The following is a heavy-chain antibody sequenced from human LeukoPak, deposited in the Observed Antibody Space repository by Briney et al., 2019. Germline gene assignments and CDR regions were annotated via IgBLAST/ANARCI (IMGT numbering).Heavy chain of an antibody. D-gene: IGHD1-7*01. CDR1: GASITSYY. J-gene: IGHJ6*03. CDR2: IYHTGNI. V-gene: IGHV4-59*12. CDR3: ARDNWNYGYYYYYMDV. Sequence: SETLSLTCAVSGASITSYYWTWIRQPPGKGLEWIGYIYHTGNIKYNPSLNSRVTISIDTSKNQFSLKLSSVTAADTAVYYCARDNWNYGYYYYYMDVWGKGTTVTVSS.